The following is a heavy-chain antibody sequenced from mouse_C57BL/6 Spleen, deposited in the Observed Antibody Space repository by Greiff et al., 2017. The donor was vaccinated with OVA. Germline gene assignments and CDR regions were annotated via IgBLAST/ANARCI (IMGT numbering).Heavy chain of an antibody. D-gene: IGHD1-1*01. J-gene: IGHJ1*03. CDR3: TANYYGSSYWYFDV. Sequence: VKLQQSGAELVRPGASVTLSCKASGYTFTDYEMHWVKQTPVHGLEWIGAIDPETGGTAYNQKFKGKAILTADKSSSTAYMELRSLTSEDSAVYYCTANYYGSSYWYFDVWGTGTTVTVSS. CDR2: IDPETGGT. V-gene: IGHV1-15*01. CDR1: GYTFTDYE.